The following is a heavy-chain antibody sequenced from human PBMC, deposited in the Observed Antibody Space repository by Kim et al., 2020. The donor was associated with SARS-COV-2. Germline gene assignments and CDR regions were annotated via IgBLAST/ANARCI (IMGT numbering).Heavy chain of an antibody. J-gene: IGHJ4*02. CDR3: ARVLLSSPSNPYCGGDCYPIRFDY. Sequence: SVKVSCKASGGTFSSYAISWVRQAPGQGLEWMGGIIPIFGTANYAQKFQGRVTITADESTSTAYMELSSLRSEDTAVHYCARVLLSSPSNPYCGGDCYPIRFDYWGQGTLVTVSS. V-gene: IGHV1-69*13. CDR1: GGTFSSYA. D-gene: IGHD2-21*02. CDR2: IIPIFGTA.